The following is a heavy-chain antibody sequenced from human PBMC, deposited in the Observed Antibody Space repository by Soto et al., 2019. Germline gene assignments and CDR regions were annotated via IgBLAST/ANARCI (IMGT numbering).Heavy chain of an antibody. CDR3: ATQYRGYDFYFDY. D-gene: IGHD5-12*01. CDR1: GFTFSDYY. CDR2: ISSSGSTI. Sequence: GGSLRLSCAASGFTFSDYYMSWIRQAPGKGLEWVSYISSSGSTIYYADSVKGRFTISRDNAKNSLYLQMNSLRAEDTAVYYCATQYRGYDFYFDYWGQGTLVTVSS. V-gene: IGHV3-11*01. J-gene: IGHJ4*02.